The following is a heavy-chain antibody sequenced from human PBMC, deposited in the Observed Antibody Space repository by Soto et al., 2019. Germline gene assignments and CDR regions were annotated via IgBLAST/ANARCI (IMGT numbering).Heavy chain of an antibody. V-gene: IGHV1-69*13. CDR1: GGTFSSYA. CDR3: AREKGRPGGMDV. J-gene: IGHJ6*02. CDR2: IIPIFGTA. Sequence: SVKVSCRASGGTFSSYAISWVRQAPGQGLEWMGGIIPIFGTANYAQKFQGRVTITADESTSTAYMELSSLRSEDTAVYYCAREKGRPGGMDVWGQGTKVTVYS. D-gene: IGHD2-15*01.